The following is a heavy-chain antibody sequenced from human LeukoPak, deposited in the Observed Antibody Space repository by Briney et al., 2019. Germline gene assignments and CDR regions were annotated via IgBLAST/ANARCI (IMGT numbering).Heavy chain of an antibody. CDR2: IYTSGST. CDR3: AGETTSKTSPAPYYYYYYMDV. J-gene: IGHJ6*03. D-gene: IGHD1-14*01. V-gene: IGHV4-4*07. Sequence: PSETLSLTCTVSGGSISSYYWSWIRQPAGKGLEWIGRIYTSGSTNYNPSLKSRVTMSVDTSKNQFSLKLSSVTAADTAVYYCAGETTSKTSPAPYYYYYYMDVWGKGTTVTVSS. CDR1: GGSISSYY.